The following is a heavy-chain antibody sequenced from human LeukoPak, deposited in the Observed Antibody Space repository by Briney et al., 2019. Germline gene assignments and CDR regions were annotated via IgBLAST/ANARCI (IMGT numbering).Heavy chain of an antibody. D-gene: IGHD3-3*02. CDR2: MYSSGST. V-gene: IGHV4-59*12. J-gene: IGHJ3*02. CDR1: GVSISSYY. Sequence: PSETLSLTCTVSGVSISSYYWSWIRQPPGKGLEWIGYMYSSGSTNYTPSLKSRVTISGDTSKNQFSLKLTSVTAADTAVYYCARERIRPSLGSDAFDIWGQGTMVTLSS. CDR3: ARERIRPSLGSDAFDI.